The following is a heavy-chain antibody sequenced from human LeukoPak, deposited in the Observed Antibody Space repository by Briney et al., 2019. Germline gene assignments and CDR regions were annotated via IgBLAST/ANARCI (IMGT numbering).Heavy chain of an antibody. J-gene: IGHJ3*02. Sequence: SVTVSCKASGGTFSSYAISWVRQAPGQGLEWMGGIIPIFGTANYAQKFQGRVTITTDESTSTAYMELSSLRSEDTAVYYCATSVAGTLSLETAFDIWGQGTMVTVSS. V-gene: IGHV1-69*05. CDR3: ATSVAGTLSLETAFDI. D-gene: IGHD6-19*01. CDR1: GGTFSSYA. CDR2: IIPIFGTA.